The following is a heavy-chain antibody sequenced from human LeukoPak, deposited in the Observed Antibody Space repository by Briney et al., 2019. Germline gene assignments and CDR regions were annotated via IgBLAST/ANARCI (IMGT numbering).Heavy chain of an antibody. CDR2: IYPGDSDT. V-gene: IGHV5-51*01. J-gene: IGHJ3*02. CDR1: GHSFTSYW. D-gene: IGHD1-26*01. CDR3: ARRELTGYDAFDI. Sequence: GESLKISCKGSGHSFTSYWIGWVRQMPGKGLEWMGIIYPGDSDTRYSPSFQGQVTISADKSISTVYLQWSSLKASDTAMYYCARRELTGYDAFDIWGQGTMVTVFS.